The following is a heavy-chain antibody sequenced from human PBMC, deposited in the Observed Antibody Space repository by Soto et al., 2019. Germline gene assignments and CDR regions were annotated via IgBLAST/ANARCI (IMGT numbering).Heavy chain of an antibody. J-gene: IGHJ4*02. CDR3: ARRYSYGHFDY. Sequence: SETLSLTCTASGASISSSYWSWIRQPPGKGLEWIGYIYSSGSTTYNPSLKSRVTISVDTSKNQFSLKLSSVTAADTAVYYCARRYSYGHFDYWGQGTLVTVSS. D-gene: IGHD5-18*01. V-gene: IGHV4-59*08. CDR2: IYSSGST. CDR1: GASISSSY.